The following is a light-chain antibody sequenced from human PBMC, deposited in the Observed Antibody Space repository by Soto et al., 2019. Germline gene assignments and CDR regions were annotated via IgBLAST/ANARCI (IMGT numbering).Light chain of an antibody. V-gene: IGKV1-5*03. CDR3: QQYNTFSQ. CDR2: KAS. J-gene: IGKJ1*01. Sequence: DIQMTQSPSTLSASVGDRVTITCRASQSISSWLAWYQQKPGKAPKLLIYKASTLEFGVPSRFSGSGSGTDFTLTISSLQPDDFAMYYCQQYNTFSQFGPGTKVEIK. CDR1: QSISSW.